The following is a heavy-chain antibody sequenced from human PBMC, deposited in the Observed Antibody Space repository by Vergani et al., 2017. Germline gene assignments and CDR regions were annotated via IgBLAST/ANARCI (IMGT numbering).Heavy chain of an antibody. Sequence: QVQLVQSGAEVKKPGASVKVSCKASGYTFTSYYMHWVRQAPGQGLEWMGIINPSGGSTSYAQKFQGRVTMTRDTSTSTVYMELSSLRSEDTAVYCCARDGTYYDFWSGYCHFDYWGQGTLVTVSS. CDR3: ARDGTYYDFWSGYCHFDY. J-gene: IGHJ4*02. V-gene: IGHV1-46*01. D-gene: IGHD3-3*01. CDR2: INPSGGST. CDR1: GYTFTSYY.